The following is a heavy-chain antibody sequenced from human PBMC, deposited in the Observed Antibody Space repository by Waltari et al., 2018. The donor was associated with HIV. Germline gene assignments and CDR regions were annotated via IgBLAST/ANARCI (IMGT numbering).Heavy chain of an antibody. CDR3: AKDLGPYGYYGMDV. V-gene: IGHV3-9*01. D-gene: IGHD3-16*01. CDR2: ISWNSGSI. J-gene: IGHJ6*02. CDR1: GFTFGDYA. Sequence: EVQLVESGGGLVQPGRSLRLSCAASGFTFGDYAMHWVRQAPGKGLEWVSGISWNSGSIGYADSVKGRFTISRDNAKNSLYLQMNSLRAEDTALYYCAKDLGPYGYYGMDVWGQGTTVTVSS.